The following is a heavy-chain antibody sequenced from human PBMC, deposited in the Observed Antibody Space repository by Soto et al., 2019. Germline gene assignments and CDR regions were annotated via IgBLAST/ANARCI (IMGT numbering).Heavy chain of an antibody. Sequence: ASVKLSSKMSGNTRSEIPMHWVRQIPGKGLEWMAGYDPEDDGTIYAQNFEGRVSLTEDTSTDTAYLEVNRLTSEDTAVYYCARERSTYLDYWGQGTLVTVSS. CDR3: ARERSTYLDY. CDR1: GNTRSEIP. V-gene: IGHV1-24*01. CDR2: YDPEDDGT. J-gene: IGHJ4*02.